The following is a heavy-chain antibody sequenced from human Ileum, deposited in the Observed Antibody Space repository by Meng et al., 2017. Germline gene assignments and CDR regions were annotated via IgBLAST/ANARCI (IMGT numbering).Heavy chain of an antibody. CDR1: GGFISNYY. CDR3: ARGVVSGSHYNTY. Sequence: QVQLQESGPGLVKPSETLSLTCSVSGGFISNYYWSWIRQPPGKGLEWIGYNDYYGSTNYNPSLKSRLTISVDKSKNQFSLKLQSVTAADTAVYFCARGVVSGSHYNTYWGQGILVTVSS. D-gene: IGHD3-10*01. J-gene: IGHJ4*02. CDR2: NDYYGST. V-gene: IGHV4-59*12.